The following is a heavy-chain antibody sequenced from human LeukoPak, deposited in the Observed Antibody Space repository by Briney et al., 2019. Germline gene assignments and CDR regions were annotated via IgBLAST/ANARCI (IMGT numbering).Heavy chain of an antibody. CDR1: GFTFSSQG. CDR2: ITGSGSIT. Sequence: PGGSLRLSCAASGFTFSSQGMSWVRQAPGKGLEWVSAITGSGSITYYSDSVKGRFTISRDNSENTVYLQLNSLRVEDTAVYYCAKMQGYFDYWGQGTLVTVSS. V-gene: IGHV3-23*01. CDR3: AKMQGYFDY. J-gene: IGHJ4*02.